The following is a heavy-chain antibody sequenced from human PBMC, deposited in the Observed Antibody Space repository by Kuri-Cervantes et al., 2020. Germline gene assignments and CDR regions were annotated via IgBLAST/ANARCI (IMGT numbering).Heavy chain of an antibody. CDR2: INTGNGKT. V-gene: IGHV1-3*04. CDR3: ARVGTMVRGVIAGWFDP. J-gene: IGHJ5*02. D-gene: IGHD3-10*01. Sequence: ASVKVSCKASGYTFTSSAIHWVRQAPGQRLEWMGWINTGNGKTKYSQTFQGRVTITRDTSASTAYMDLSSLRSEDTAVYYCARVGTMVRGVIAGWFDPWGQGTLVTVSS. CDR1: GYTFTSSA.